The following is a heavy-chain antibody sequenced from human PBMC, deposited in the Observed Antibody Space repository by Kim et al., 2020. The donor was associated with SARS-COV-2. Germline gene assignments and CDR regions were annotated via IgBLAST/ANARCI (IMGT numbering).Heavy chain of an antibody. Sequence: GESLKISCKGSGYSFTSYWISWVRQMPGKGLEWMGRIDPSDSYTNYSPSFQGHVTISADKSISTAYLQWSSLKASDTAMYYCARGWFGELLREYGMDVWGQGTTVTVSS. V-gene: IGHV5-10-1*01. J-gene: IGHJ6*02. CDR2: IDPSDSYT. CDR1: GYSFTSYW. CDR3: ARGWFGELLREYGMDV. D-gene: IGHD3-10*01.